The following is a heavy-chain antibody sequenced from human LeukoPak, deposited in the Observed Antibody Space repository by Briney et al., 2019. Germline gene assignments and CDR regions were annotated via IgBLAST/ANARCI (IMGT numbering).Heavy chain of an antibody. CDR1: GFTFDDYG. D-gene: IGHD2-15*01. Sequence: GGSLRLSCAASGFTFDDYGMHWVRQAPGKGLEWVSGISWNSGSIGYADSVKGRFTISRDNAKNSLYLQMNSLRAEDTALYYCAKDTDPLLMEDYFDYWGQGTLVTVSS. CDR2: ISWNSGSI. J-gene: IGHJ4*02. CDR3: AKDTDPLLMEDYFDY. V-gene: IGHV3-9*01.